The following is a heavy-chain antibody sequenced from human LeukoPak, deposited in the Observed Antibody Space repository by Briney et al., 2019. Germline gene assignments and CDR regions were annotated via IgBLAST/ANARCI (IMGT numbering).Heavy chain of an antibody. Sequence: PGGSLRLSCAASGFTFSSYSMNWVRQAPGKGLEWVSYISSSSSTIYYADSVKGRFTISGDNAKNSLYLQMNSLRDEDTAVYYCARDDYYDSSGYYNYWGQGTLVTVSS. CDR1: GFTFSSYS. CDR2: ISSSSSTI. J-gene: IGHJ4*02. V-gene: IGHV3-48*02. D-gene: IGHD3-22*01. CDR3: ARDDYYDSSGYYNY.